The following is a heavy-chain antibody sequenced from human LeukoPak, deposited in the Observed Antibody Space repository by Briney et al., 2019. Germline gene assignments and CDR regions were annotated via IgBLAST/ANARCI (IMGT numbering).Heavy chain of an antibody. J-gene: IGHJ5*02. CDR2: IYTSGST. D-gene: IGHD3-22*01. Sequence: SETLSLTCTVSGASISGYFRSWIRQPPGKGLEWIGNIYTSGSTNYNPSLKSRITISVDTSKNQFSLKLSSVTAADTAVYYCARLYDSSTYTNWLDPWGQGTLVTVSS. CDR3: ARLYDSSTYTNWLDP. CDR1: GASISGYF. V-gene: IGHV4-4*09.